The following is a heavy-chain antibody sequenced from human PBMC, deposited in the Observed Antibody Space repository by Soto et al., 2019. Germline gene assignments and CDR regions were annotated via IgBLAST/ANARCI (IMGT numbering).Heavy chain of an antibody. J-gene: IGHJ4*02. Sequence: SETLSLTCTVSGISVSTSDYYWVWFRQPPGKGLDWIRNIYYSGSTFYNPSLRSRVTLSVDTSKNQFSLRLNSVTAADTAVYFCAGFVVPASRNSDFDYWGQGTLVTVSS. D-gene: IGHD2-15*01. CDR1: GISVSTSDYY. V-gene: IGHV4-39*01. CDR3: AGFVVPASRNSDFDY. CDR2: IYYSGST.